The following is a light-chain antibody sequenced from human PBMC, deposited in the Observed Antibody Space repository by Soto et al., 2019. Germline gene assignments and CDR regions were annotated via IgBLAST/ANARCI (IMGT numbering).Light chain of an antibody. CDR3: QQYGSSPLIT. J-gene: IGKJ5*01. V-gene: IGKV3-20*01. CDR1: QSVSSXY. CDR2: GAS. Sequence: EXXXXQXXXXXXLSPGERATLSCXAXQSVSSXYLAWYQQKPGQAPRLLIYGASSRATGIPDRFSGSGSGTDFTLTISRLEPEDFAVYYCQQYGSSPLITFGQGTRLEIK.